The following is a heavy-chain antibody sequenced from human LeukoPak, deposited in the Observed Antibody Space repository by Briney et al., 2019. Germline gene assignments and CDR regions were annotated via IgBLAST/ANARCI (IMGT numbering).Heavy chain of an antibody. Sequence: KSSETLSLTCAVYGGSFSGYYWSWIRQPPGKGLEWIGEINHSGSTNYNPSLKSRVTISVDTSKNQFSLKLSSVTAADTAEYYCARRLRYFDWVHFDYWGQGTLVTVSS. CDR3: ARRLRYFDWVHFDY. D-gene: IGHD3-9*01. J-gene: IGHJ4*02. CDR2: INHSGST. CDR1: GGSFSGYY. V-gene: IGHV4-34*01.